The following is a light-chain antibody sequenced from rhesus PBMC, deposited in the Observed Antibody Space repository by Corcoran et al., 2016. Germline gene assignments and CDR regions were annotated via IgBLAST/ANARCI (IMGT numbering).Light chain of an antibody. CDR1: QDISNW. CDR3: LQFDRSPYS. Sequence: DIQMTQSPSPLSASVGDTVTITCRASQDISNWLDWYQQKPRDAPKLLFYKASSLQSGVPSRFSGTGSGTDCTLTINTRQPVDLATYYCLQFDRSPYSFGRGTKVEMK. V-gene: IGKV1-22*01. CDR2: KAS. J-gene: IGKJ2*01.